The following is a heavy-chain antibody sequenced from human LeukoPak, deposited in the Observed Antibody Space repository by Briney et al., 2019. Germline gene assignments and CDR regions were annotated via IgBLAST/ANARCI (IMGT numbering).Heavy chain of an antibody. CDR2: IYCSGST. D-gene: IGHD7-27*01. V-gene: IGHV4-59*12. CDR3: ARTGDPGSIDY. CDR1: GGSISSYY. Sequence: YPSETLSLTCTVSGGSISSYYWSWIRQPPRKGLEWIGYIYCSGSTNYNPSLKSRVTISVDRSKNQFSLKLSSVTAADTAVYYCARTGDPGSIDYWGQGTLVTVSS. J-gene: IGHJ4*02.